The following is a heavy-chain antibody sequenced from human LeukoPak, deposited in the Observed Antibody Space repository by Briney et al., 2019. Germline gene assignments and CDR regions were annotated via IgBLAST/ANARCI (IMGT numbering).Heavy chain of an antibody. J-gene: IGHJ4*02. CDR1: GYTFSSYG. CDR3: ARGLQDSSGYYGGFGDGY. Sequence: ASVKVSCKASGYTFSSYGISWVRQAPGQGLEWMGWITAYNGNTNYAQKLQGRVTMTTDTSTSTAYMELRSLRSDDTAVYYCARGLQDSSGYYGGFGDGYWGQGTLVTVSS. CDR2: ITAYNGNT. V-gene: IGHV1-18*01. D-gene: IGHD3-22*01.